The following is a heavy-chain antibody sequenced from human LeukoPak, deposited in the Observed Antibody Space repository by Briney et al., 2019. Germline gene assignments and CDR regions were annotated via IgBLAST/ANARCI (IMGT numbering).Heavy chain of an antibody. CDR3: ARSGIAAAGGYRDIDY. Sequence: GGSLRLSCAASGFTFSSYSMNWVRQAPGKGLEWVSSISSSGSTIYYADSVKGRFTISRDNAKNSLYLQMNSLRAEDTAVYYCARSGIAAAGGYRDIDYWGQGTLVTVSS. CDR2: ISSSGSTI. CDR1: GFTFSSYS. J-gene: IGHJ4*02. D-gene: IGHD6-13*01. V-gene: IGHV3-21*04.